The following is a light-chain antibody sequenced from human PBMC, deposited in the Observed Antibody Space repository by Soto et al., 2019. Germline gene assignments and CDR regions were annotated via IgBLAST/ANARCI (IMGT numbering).Light chain of an antibody. J-gene: IGLJ3*02. CDR1: SGHSSYA. Sequence: QLVLTQSPSASASLGASVKLTCTLSSGHSSYAIAWHQQQPEKGPRYLMKLNSDGSHSKGDGIPDRFSGSSSGAERYLTISSLQSEDEADYYCQTWGTGPWVFGRGTKLTVL. CDR2: LNSDGSH. CDR3: QTWGTGPWV. V-gene: IGLV4-69*01.